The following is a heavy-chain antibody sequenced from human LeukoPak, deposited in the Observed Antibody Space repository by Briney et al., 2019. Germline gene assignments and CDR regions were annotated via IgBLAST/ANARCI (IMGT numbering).Heavy chain of an antibody. D-gene: IGHD2-8*01. CDR3: AKDKDPYILMVYAYFDY. Sequence: SGSLRLSCAASGFTFSNAWMSWVRQAPGKGLEWVGRIKSKTDGGTTDYAAPVKGRFTISRDDSKNTLYLQMNSLRAEDTAVYYCAKDKDPYILMVYAYFDYWGQGTLVTVSS. J-gene: IGHJ4*02. V-gene: IGHV3-15*01. CDR2: IKSKTDGGTT. CDR1: GFTFSNAW.